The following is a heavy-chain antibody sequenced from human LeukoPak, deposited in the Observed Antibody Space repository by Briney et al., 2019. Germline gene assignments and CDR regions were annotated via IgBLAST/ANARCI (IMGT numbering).Heavy chain of an antibody. CDR2: ISGSGGST. CDR3: ARVLGFRSPPAY. CDR1: GFTFSSYA. J-gene: IGHJ4*02. D-gene: IGHD3-10*01. V-gene: IGHV3-23*01. Sequence: GGSLRLSCAASGFTFSSYAMSWVRQAPGKGLEWVSAISGSGGSTYYADSVKGRFTISRDNSKSMLYLQMNSLSADDTAVYYCARVLGFRSPPAYWGQGTLVSVSS.